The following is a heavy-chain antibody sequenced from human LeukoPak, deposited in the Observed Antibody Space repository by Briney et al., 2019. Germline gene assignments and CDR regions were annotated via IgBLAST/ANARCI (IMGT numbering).Heavy chain of an antibody. Sequence: ASVKVSCKASGYTFTSYSMNWVRQAPGQGLEWMGWINTNTGNPTYAQGFTGRFVFSLDTSVSTAYLQISSLKAEDTAVYYCARAGYYYLLNAFDIWGQGTMVTVSS. V-gene: IGHV7-4-1*02. CDR2: INTNTGNP. J-gene: IGHJ3*02. CDR3: ARAGYYYLLNAFDI. D-gene: IGHD3-22*01. CDR1: GYTFTSYS.